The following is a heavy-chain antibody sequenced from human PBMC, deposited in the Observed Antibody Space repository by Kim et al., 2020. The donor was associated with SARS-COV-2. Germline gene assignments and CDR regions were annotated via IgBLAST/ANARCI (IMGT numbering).Heavy chain of an antibody. V-gene: IGHV3-64D*09. Sequence: GGSLRLSCSASGFTFSSYAMHWVHQAPGKGLEYVSAISSNGGSTYYADSVKGRFTISRDNSKNTLYLQMSSLRAEDTAVYYCVRSRRVDRIVEQLTSSWPFDYWGQGTLVTVSS. D-gene: IGHD6-13*01. CDR2: ISSNGGST. CDR1: GFTFSSYA. CDR3: VRSRRVDRIVEQLTSSWPFDY. J-gene: IGHJ4*02.